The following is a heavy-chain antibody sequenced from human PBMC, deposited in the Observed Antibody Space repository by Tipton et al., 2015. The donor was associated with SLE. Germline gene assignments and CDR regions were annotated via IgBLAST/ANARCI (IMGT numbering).Heavy chain of an antibody. Sequence: SVKGRFTISRDNAKNSLYLQMNSLRVEDTAVYYCARDPQAPGYFDYWGQGTLVTVSS. V-gene: IGHV3-11*06. CDR3: ARDPQAPGYFDY. D-gene: IGHD1-14*01. J-gene: IGHJ4*02.